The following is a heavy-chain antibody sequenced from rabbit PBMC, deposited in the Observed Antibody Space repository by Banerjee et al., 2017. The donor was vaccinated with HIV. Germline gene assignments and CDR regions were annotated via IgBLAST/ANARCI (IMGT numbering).Heavy chain of an antibody. V-gene: IGHV1S47*01. CDR2: IYSSNGDK. CDR1: GSDISSNA. CDR3: ARDLAGVIGWNFNL. D-gene: IGHD4-1*01. J-gene: IGHJ4*01. Sequence: QEQLEESGGDLVKPEGSLTLTCKASGSDISSNAMCWVRQAPGKGLELIACIYSSNGDKWYASWVNGRFTISRSTSLNTVDLKMTSLTVADTATYFCARDLAGVIGWNFNLWGPGTLVTVS.